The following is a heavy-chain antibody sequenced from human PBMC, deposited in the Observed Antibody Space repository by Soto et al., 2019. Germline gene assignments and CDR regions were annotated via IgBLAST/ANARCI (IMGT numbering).Heavy chain of an antibody. CDR1: GFTFSGSA. V-gene: IGHV3-73*01. Sequence: GGSLRLSCAASGFTFSGSAMHWVRQASGKGLEWVGRIRSKANSYATAYAASVKGRFTISRDDSKNTAYLQMNSLKTEDTAVYYCTRPYYDILTGPGSDWFDPWGQGTLVTVSS. CDR2: IRSKANSYAT. J-gene: IGHJ5*02. CDR3: TRPYYDILTGPGSDWFDP. D-gene: IGHD3-9*01.